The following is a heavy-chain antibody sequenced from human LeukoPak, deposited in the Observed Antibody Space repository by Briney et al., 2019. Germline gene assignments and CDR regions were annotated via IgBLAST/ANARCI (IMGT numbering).Heavy chain of an antibody. D-gene: IGHD4/OR15-4a*01. CDR1: GGSISSNNYY. V-gene: IGHV4-61*05. CDR2: IYYSGST. Sequence: SETLSLTCTVSGGSISSNNYYWSWIRQPPGKGLEWIGYIYYSGSTNYNPSLKSRVTISVDTSKNQFSLKLSSVTAADTAVYYCARLRVHAFDIWGQGTMVTVSS. J-gene: IGHJ3*02. CDR3: ARLRVHAFDI.